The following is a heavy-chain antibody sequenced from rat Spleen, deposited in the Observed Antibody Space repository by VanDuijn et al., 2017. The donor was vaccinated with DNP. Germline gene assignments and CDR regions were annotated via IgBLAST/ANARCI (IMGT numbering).Heavy chain of an antibody. CDR3: ATQAPFYYSEQFYIDY. CDR1: GFTFSHYY. J-gene: IGHJ2*01. V-gene: IGHV5-25*01. Sequence: EVQLVESGGGLVQPGRSMKLSCAASGFTFSHYYMAWVRQAPTKGLEWVASISTGGGNTYYRDSVKGRFTISRDNAKRTLSLQMVSLLSEDTATYYCATQAPFYYSEQFYIDYWGQGVMVTVSS. CDR2: ISTGGGNT. D-gene: IGHD1-1*01.